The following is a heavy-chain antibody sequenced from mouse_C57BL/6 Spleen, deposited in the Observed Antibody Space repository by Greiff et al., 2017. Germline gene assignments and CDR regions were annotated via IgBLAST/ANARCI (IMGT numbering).Heavy chain of an antibody. D-gene: IGHD2-2*01. V-gene: IGHV1-64*01. Sequence: QVQLQQPGAELVKPGASVKLSCKASGYTFTSYWMHWVKQRPGQGLEWIGMIHPNSGSTNYNEKFKSKATLTVDKSSSTAYMQLSSLTSEDSAVYYCAREEGYDWFAYWGQGTLVTVSA. CDR2: IHPNSGST. CDR3: AREEGYDWFAY. CDR1: GYTFTSYW. J-gene: IGHJ3*01.